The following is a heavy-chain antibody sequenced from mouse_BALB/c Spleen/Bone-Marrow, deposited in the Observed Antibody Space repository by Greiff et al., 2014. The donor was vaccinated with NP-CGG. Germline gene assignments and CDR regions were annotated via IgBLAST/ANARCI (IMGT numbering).Heavy chain of an antibody. V-gene: IGHV5-6*01. CDR1: GFTFSSYG. CDR3: ARYQRYYAMDY. CDR2: ISSGGSNT. J-gene: IGHJ4*01. Sequence: EVQLEQSGGDLVKPGGSLKLSCAASGFTFSSYGMSWGRQTPDKRLEWVGTISSGGSNTYYADSVKGRVTISRDNAKNTLYLQMSSLKSEDTAMYYCARYQRYYAMDYWGQGTSVTVSS.